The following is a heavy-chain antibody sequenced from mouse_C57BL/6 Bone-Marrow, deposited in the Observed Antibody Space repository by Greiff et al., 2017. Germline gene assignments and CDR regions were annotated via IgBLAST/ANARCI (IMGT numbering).Heavy chain of an antibody. CDR2: INYDGSST. J-gene: IGHJ1*03. D-gene: IGHD1-1*01. CDR3: ARVGAVVAHWYFDV. V-gene: IGHV5-16*01. Sequence: DVMLVASEGGLVQPGSSMKLSCTASGFTFSDYYMAWVRQVPEKGLEWVANINYDGSSTYYLDSLKSRFLISRDNAKNILYLQMSSLKSEDTATYYCARVGAVVAHWYFDVWGTGTTVTVSS. CDR1: GFTFSDYY.